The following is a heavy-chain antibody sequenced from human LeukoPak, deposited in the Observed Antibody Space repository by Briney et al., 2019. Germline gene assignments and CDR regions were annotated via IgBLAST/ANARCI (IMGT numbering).Heavy chain of an antibody. Sequence: SETLSLTCTVSGGSISSYYWSWIRQPPGKGLEWIGYIYYSGSTNYNPSLKSRVTISVDTSKNQFSLKLSSVTAADTAVYYCARGDSGYDYHWFDPWGQGTLATVSS. D-gene: IGHD5-12*01. V-gene: IGHV4-59*01. CDR1: GGSISSYY. CDR3: ARGDSGYDYHWFDP. CDR2: IYYSGST. J-gene: IGHJ5*02.